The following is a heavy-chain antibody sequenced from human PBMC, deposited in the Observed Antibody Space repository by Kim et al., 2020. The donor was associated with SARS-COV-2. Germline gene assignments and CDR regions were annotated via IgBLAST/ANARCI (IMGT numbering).Heavy chain of an antibody. J-gene: IGHJ6*02. V-gene: IGHV3-30*01. D-gene: IGHD6-13*01. CDR3: AAAAGPYYYYGMDV. Sequence: ADSVKGRFTISRDNSKNTLYLQMNSLRAEDTAVYYCAAAAGPYYYYGMDVWGQGTTVTVSS.